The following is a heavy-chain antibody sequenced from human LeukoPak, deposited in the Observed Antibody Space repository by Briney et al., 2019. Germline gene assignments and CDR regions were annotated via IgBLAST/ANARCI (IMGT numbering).Heavy chain of an antibody. D-gene: IGHD3-10*01. CDR3: ARSRGLGGPYYYYYYMDV. V-gene: IGHV4-59*01. J-gene: IGHJ6*03. CDR1: GGSISSYY. CDR2: IYYSGST. Sequence: SETLSLTCTVSGGSISSYYWSWIRQPPGKGLEWIGYIYYSGSTNYNPSLKSRVTISVDTSKNQFSLKLSSVTAADTAVYYCARSRGLGGPYYYYYYMDVWGKGTTVTVS.